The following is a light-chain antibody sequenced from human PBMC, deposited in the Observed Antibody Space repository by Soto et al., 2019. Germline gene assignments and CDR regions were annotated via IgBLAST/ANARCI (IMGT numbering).Light chain of an antibody. J-gene: IGKJ4*01. CDR2: GAS. CDR3: QQYYDYPPLI. V-gene: IGKV3-15*01. CDR1: RNINRK. Sequence: EIVMTQSPATLSVSPGERATLSCRASRNINRKLAWYQQKPGQAPRLLISGASTRATGIPARFSGSGSGTEFTLTISSLQSEDFAGYYCQQYYDYPPLIFGGGTKVEIK.